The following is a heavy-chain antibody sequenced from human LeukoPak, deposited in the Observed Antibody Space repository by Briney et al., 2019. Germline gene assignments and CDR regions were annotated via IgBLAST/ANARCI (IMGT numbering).Heavy chain of an antibody. Sequence: SETLSLTCTVSGDSICCGDYFWRSTRQPAGKGLGWNRRISSSGSTNYNPSLKSRVTISVETSKNQFSLRLSSVTAADTAVYYCGSTGGTGDLPTITYDYWGQGTLVTVSS. J-gene: IGHJ4*02. CDR3: GSTGGTGDLPTITYDY. D-gene: IGHD7-27*01. CDR2: ISSSGST. V-gene: IGHV4-61*02. CDR1: GDSICCGDYF.